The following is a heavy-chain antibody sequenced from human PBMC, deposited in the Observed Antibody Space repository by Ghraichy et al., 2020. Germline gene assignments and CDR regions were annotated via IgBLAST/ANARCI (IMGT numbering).Heavy chain of an antibody. V-gene: IGHV3-23*01. CDR3: AKDASHYYDSSGYWGD. CDR1: GFTFSSYA. CDR2: ISGSGGST. J-gene: IGHJ4*02. D-gene: IGHD3-22*01. Sequence: GGSLRLSCAASGFTFSSYAMSWVRQAPGKGLEWVSAISGSGGSTYYADSVKGRFTISRDNSKNTLYLQMNSLRAEDTAVYYCAKDASHYYDSSGYWGDWGQGTLVTVSS.